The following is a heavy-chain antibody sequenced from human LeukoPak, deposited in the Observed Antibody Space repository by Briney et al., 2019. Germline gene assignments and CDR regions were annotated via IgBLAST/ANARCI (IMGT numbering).Heavy chain of an antibody. J-gene: IGHJ3*02. D-gene: IGHD1-1*01. V-gene: IGHV3-23*01. CDR2: ISGSGGST. CDR1: GFTFSTYW. Sequence: PGGSLRLSCAASGFTFSTYWMSWVRQAPGKGLEWVSAISGSGGSTYYADSVKGRFTISRDNSKNTLYLQMNSLRAEDTAVYYCAKDRWTEVDAFDIWGQGTMVTVSS. CDR3: AKDRWTEVDAFDI.